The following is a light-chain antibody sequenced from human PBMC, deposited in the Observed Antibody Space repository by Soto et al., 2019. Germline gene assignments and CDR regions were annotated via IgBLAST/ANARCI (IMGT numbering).Light chain of an antibody. CDR1: QSISGC. Sequence: DIHMPQSPSPLSASVGDRVSITCRASQSISGCLAWYQQKLGKAPHXVIYTASSLESGVPSRFSGSGSGTEFTLTISSLQPDDFATYYCQQYNTSSPTFGQGTKVDIK. CDR2: TAS. V-gene: IGKV1-5*03. J-gene: IGKJ1*01. CDR3: QQYNTSSPT.